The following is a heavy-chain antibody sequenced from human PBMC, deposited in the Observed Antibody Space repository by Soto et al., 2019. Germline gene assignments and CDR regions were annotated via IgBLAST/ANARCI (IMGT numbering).Heavy chain of an antibody. Sequence: EVQLLESGGGLVQPGGSLRLSCADSAFTFSSSAMSWVRQAPGKGLEWVSAISGSGGSTTYADSVKGRFTISRDNSKNTLYLKMNSLRAEDTAVYYCAKGTVTTPTGGFDPWGQGTLVTVSS. V-gene: IGHV3-23*01. J-gene: IGHJ5*02. CDR1: AFTFSSSA. D-gene: IGHD4-4*01. CDR2: ISGSGGST. CDR3: AKGTVTTPTGGFDP.